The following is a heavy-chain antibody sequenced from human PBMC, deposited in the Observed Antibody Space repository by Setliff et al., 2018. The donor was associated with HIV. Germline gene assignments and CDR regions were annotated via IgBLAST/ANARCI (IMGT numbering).Heavy chain of an antibody. Sequence: SETLSLTCTVSGYPISSGYYWGWIRQPPGKGLERIGSIYHSGTTYYNPSLKSRVTISVDKSKNQFSLKLSSVTAADTAVYYCASGTGWFDPWGQGTLVTVSS. CDR3: ASGTGWFDP. V-gene: IGHV4-38-2*02. D-gene: IGHD1-1*01. CDR2: IYHSGTT. J-gene: IGHJ5*02. CDR1: GYPISSGYY.